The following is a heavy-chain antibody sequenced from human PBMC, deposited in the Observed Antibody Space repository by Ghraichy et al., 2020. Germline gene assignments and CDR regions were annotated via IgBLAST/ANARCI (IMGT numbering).Heavy chain of an antibody. V-gene: IGHV3-30*04. Sequence: GGSLRLSCAASGFTFSSYILHWVRQVPGKGLEWVAVMSPDEGIKIYADSVKDRFTISRDNAKNTMYLEMNDLRAEDTALYYCERDPTLGAPDYFDYWGQGIVDTVSS. CDR2: MSPDEGIK. CDR3: ERDPTLGAPDYFDY. J-gene: IGHJ4*02. D-gene: IGHD1-26*01. CDR1: GFTFSSYI.